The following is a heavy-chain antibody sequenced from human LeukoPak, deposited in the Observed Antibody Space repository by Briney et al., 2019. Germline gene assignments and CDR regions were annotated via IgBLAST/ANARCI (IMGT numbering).Heavy chain of an antibody. CDR1: GGSFSGYY. V-gene: IGHV4-34*01. D-gene: IGHD3-10*01. CDR2: INHSGST. Sequence: SETLSLTCAVYGGSFSGYYWSWIRQPPGKGLEWIGEINHSGSTDYNPSLKSRVTISVDTSKNQFSLKLSSVTAADTAVYYCARDWGSWGQGTLVTVSS. CDR3: ARDWGS. J-gene: IGHJ4*02.